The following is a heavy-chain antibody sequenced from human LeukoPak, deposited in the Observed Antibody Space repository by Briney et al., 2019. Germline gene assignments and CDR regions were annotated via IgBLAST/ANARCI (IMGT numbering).Heavy chain of an antibody. CDR1: GGSMNSYY. CDR3: ARAYLATSCFDP. D-gene: IGHD2-2*01. V-gene: IGHV4-59*08. J-gene: IGHJ5*02. Sequence: SETLSLTCTVSGGSMNSYYWSWIRQSPGKGLEWIAYMYYSGNTNYNPSLKSRVTISLDTSRNQFSLKLSSVTAADTVVYYCARAYLATSCFDPWGPGTLVNVSS. CDR2: MYYSGNT.